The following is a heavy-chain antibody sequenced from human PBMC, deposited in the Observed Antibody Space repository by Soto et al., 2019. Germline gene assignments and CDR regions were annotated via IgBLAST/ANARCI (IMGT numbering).Heavy chain of an antibody. CDR3: ARVANVVVVVAATRDYSYGMDV. CDR2: ISAYNGNT. Sequence: ASVKVSCKASGYTFTSYGISWVRQAPGQGLEWMGWISAYNGNTNYAQKLQGRVTMTTDTSTSTAYMELRSLRSDDTAVYYCARVANVVVVVAATRDYSYGMDVWGQGTTVTVS. CDR1: GYTFTSYG. J-gene: IGHJ6*02. D-gene: IGHD2-15*01. V-gene: IGHV1-18*01.